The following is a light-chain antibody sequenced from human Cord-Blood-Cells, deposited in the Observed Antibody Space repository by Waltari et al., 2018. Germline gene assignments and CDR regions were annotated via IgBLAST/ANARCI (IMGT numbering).Light chain of an antibody. CDR3: CSYAGSSTYV. J-gene: IGLJ1*01. Sequence: QSALTQPASVHGPPGHSITISCTGTSSDVVSYHLVPWYQQHPGKAPKLRIYEGSKRHSGVSKRFAGSKSGNTASLTISGLQAEDEADYYCCSYAGSSTYVFGTGTKVTVL. V-gene: IGLV2-23*01. CDR2: EGS. CDR1: SSDVVSYHL.